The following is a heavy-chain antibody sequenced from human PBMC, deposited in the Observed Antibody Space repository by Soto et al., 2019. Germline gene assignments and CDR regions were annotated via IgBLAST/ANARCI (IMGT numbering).Heavy chain of an antibody. CDR3: AIRVTNRITMVHNWFDP. J-gene: IGHJ5*02. CDR1: GYTFTSYG. D-gene: IGHD3-10*01. Sequence: ASVKVSCKASGYTFTSYGISWVRQAPGQGLEWMGWISAYNGNTNYAQKLQGRVTMTTDTSTSTAYMELRSLRSDDTAVYYCAIRVTNRITMVHNWFDPWGQGTLVTVSS. V-gene: IGHV1-18*01. CDR2: ISAYNGNT.